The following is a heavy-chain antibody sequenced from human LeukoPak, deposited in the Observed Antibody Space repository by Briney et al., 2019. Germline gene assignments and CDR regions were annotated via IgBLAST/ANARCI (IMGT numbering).Heavy chain of an antibody. CDR3: ARVWWFGELLNYFDY. CDR2: IYSGGST. V-gene: IGHV3-53*01. J-gene: IGHJ4*02. Sequence: GGSLRLSCAASGFTVSSNYMSWVRQAPGKGLEWASGIYSGGSTYYADSVKGRFTISRDNSKNTLYLQMNSLRAEDTAVYYCARVWWFGELLNYFDYWGQGTLVTVSS. CDR1: GFTVSSNY. D-gene: IGHD3-10*01.